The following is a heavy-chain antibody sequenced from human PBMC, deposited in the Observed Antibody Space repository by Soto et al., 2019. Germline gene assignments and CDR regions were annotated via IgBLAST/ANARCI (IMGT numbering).Heavy chain of an antibody. CDR2: MNPNGGNT. CDR3: ALETEYCSSTSCYVIYKI. V-gene: IGHV1-8*01. D-gene: IGHD2-2*01. Sequence: ASVKVSCKASGYTFTSYDINWVRQATGQGLEWMGWMNPNGGNTGYAQKFQGRVTMTRNTSISTAYMELSSLRSEDTAVYYCALETEYCSSTSCYVIYKIWGQGTMVTVSS. J-gene: IGHJ3*02. CDR1: GYTFTSYD.